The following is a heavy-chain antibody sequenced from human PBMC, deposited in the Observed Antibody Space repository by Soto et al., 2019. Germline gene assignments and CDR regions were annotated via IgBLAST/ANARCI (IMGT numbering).Heavy chain of an antibody. D-gene: IGHD2-2*01. Sequence: QVQLVQSGAEVKKPGSSVKVSCKASGGTFISYTISWVRQAPGQGLEWMGRIIPILGIANYAQKFQGRVTITADKSTSTAYKELSSLRSEDTAVYYCASLGCSSTSCSDHWGQGTLVTVSS. J-gene: IGHJ4*02. CDR1: GGTFISYT. V-gene: IGHV1-69*02. CDR2: IIPILGIA. CDR3: ASLGCSSTSCSDH.